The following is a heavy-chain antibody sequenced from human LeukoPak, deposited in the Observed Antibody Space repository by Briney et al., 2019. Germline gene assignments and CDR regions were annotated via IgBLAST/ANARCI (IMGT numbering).Heavy chain of an antibody. CDR1: GGSIGSCF. Sequence: SETLSLTCTVSGGSIGSCFWSWIRQPPGEGPEWIGHIQNSGSTNYNPSLKSRVTLSVDTSKNQFSLRLTSVTAADTAVYFCARCGGVRTSYYYYMDVWGKGTTVTVSS. CDR2: IQNSGST. CDR3: ARCGGVRTSYYYYMDV. J-gene: IGHJ6*03. V-gene: IGHV4-59*01. D-gene: IGHD3-10*01.